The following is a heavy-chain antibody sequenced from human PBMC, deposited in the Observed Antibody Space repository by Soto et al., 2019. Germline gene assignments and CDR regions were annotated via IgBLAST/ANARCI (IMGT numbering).Heavy chain of an antibody. CDR2: ISWNSGSI. CDR3: AKDIRVVPAPTTAFDI. D-gene: IGHD2-2*01. J-gene: IGHJ3*02. CDR1: GFTFDDYA. Sequence: EVPLVESGGGLVQPGRSLRLSCAASGFTFDDYAMHWVRQAPGKGLEWVSGISWNSGSIGYADSVKGRFTISRDNAKNSLYLQRNSLRAEDTALYYCAKDIRVVPAPTTAFDIWGQGTMVTVSS. V-gene: IGHV3-9*01.